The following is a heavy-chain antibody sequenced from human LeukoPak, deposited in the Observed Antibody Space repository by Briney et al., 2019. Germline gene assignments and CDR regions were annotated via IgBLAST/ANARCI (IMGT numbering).Heavy chain of an antibody. V-gene: IGHV3-20*04. CDR3: ARGFRNGPFDC. CDR1: GFAFSTYS. CDR2: INRNGGST. J-gene: IGHJ4*02. D-gene: IGHD2-8*01. Sequence: GGSLRLSCAASGFAFSTYSMNWVRQAPGKGLEWVSGINRNGGSTDYADSVKGRFTISRDNAKNSHFLQMNSLRVEDTALYYCARGFRNGPFDCWGQGTLVTVSS.